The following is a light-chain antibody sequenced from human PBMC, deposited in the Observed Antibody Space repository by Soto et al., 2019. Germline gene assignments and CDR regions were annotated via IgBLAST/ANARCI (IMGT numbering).Light chain of an antibody. V-gene: IGLV2-14*03. CDR1: SSDVGAYNY. CDR3: SSYTTSSTYV. CDR2: HVS. Sequence: QSVLTQPASVSGSPGQSIAISCTGTSSDVGAYNYVSWYQQHPGKAPKLMIYHVSNRPSGVSDRFSGSKPDNTVSLTISGLQAEDEADYYCSSYTTSSTYVFGTGTKVTVL. J-gene: IGLJ1*01.